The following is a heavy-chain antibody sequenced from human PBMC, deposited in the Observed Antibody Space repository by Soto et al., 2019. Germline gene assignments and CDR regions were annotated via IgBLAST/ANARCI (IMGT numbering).Heavy chain of an antibody. CDR2: ILPNFGTP. CDR3: ARDLVLYGLDV. J-gene: IGHJ6*02. Sequence: SVKVSCKASGGTFTSYTISWVRRAPGQGLEWVGGILPNFGTPNYAQKFQDRVTLTADTSTTTAYMELRGLTSEDTAVYYCARDLVLYGLDVWGQGTTVTVSS. V-gene: IGHV1-69*06. D-gene: IGHD6-13*01. CDR1: GGTFTSYT.